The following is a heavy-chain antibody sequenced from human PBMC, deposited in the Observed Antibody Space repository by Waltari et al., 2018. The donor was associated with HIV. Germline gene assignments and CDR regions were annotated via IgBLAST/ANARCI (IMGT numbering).Heavy chain of an antibody. D-gene: IGHD1-20*01. V-gene: IGHV3-74*01. J-gene: IGHJ4*02. CDR3: TRDLARYNWNDIPLDY. CDR2: ISSDGTTT. Sequence: EVQLVESGGVLVQPGGSLILSCAASVLTFSSQWMHWVRQATGKGLVWVSRISSDGTTTSYADSVKGRFTISRDNAKNTLYLQMNSLRAEDTAVYYCTRDLARYNWNDIPLDYWGQGALVTVSS. CDR1: VLTFSSQW.